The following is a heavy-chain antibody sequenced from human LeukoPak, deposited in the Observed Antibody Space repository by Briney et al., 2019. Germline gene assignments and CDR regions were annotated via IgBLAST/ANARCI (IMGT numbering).Heavy chain of an antibody. CDR1: GFTFSNYG. CDR2: IRFDGSNK. CDR3: ARDGGNSFDY. J-gene: IGHJ5*01. V-gene: IGHV3-30*02. Sequence: PGGSLRLSCAASGFTFSNYGMHWVRQAPGKGLEWVAFIRFDGSNKYYADSVKGRFTISRDNSKNTLYLQMNSLRAEDTAVYYCARDGGNSFDYWGQGTLVTVSS. D-gene: IGHD4-23*01.